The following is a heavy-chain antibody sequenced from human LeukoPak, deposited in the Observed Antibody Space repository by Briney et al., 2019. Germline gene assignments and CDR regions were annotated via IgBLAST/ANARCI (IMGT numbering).Heavy chain of an antibody. CDR3: AKVPIYSGSYYAFDY. CDR1: GFTFSSYA. Sequence: PGGSLRLSCAASGFTFSSYAMSWVRQAPGKGLEWVSAISGSGGSTYYADSVKGRFTISRDNSKNTLYLQMNSLRAEDTAVYYCAKVPIYSGSYYAFDYWGQGTLVTASS. V-gene: IGHV3-23*01. D-gene: IGHD1-26*01. CDR2: ISGSGGST. J-gene: IGHJ4*02.